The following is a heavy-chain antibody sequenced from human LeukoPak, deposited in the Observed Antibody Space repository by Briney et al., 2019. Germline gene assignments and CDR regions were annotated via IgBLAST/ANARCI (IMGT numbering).Heavy chain of an antibody. V-gene: IGHV3-30*03. CDR2: ISYDGSNK. D-gene: IGHD3-9*01. CDR3: AIAYYDILTLGAFDI. J-gene: IGHJ3*02. Sequence: GGSLRLSCTTSGFNFRAYWMAWARQAPGKGLEWVAVISYDGSNKYYADSVKGRFTISRDNSKNTLYLQMNSLRAEDTAVYYCAIAYYDILTLGAFDIWGQGTMVTVSS. CDR1: GFNFRAYW.